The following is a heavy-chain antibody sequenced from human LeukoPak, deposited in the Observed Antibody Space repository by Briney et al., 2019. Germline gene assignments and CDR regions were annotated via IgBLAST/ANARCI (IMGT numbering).Heavy chain of an antibody. Sequence: ASVKVSCKASGYTFTGYYMHWVRQAPGQGLEWMGWINPNSGGTNYAQKFQGWVTMTRDTSISTAYMELSRLRSDDTAVYYCARDMVRGVSPSSYYYGMDVWGQGTTVTVSS. CDR2: INPNSGGT. V-gene: IGHV1-2*04. D-gene: IGHD3-10*01. CDR1: GYTFTGYY. CDR3: ARDMVRGVSPSSYYYGMDV. J-gene: IGHJ6*02.